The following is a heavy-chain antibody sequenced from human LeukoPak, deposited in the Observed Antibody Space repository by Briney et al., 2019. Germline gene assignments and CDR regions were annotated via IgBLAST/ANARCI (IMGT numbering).Heavy chain of an antibody. CDR1: GYTFTSYA. Sequence: ASVKVSCKASGYTFTSYAMHWVRQAPGQRLEWMGWINGGNGNTKYSQKFQGRVTITRDTSASTAYMELSSLRSEDTAVYYCARELGEIAAAGIPYYYGMDVWGQGTTVTVSS. V-gene: IGHV1-3*01. CDR2: INGGNGNT. CDR3: ARELGEIAAAGIPYYYGMDV. J-gene: IGHJ6*02. D-gene: IGHD6-13*01.